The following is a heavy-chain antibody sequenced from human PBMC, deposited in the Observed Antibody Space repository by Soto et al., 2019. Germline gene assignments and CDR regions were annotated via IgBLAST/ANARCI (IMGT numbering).Heavy chain of an antibody. V-gene: IGHV4-59*08. CDR2: IYYSGST. D-gene: IGHD3-22*01. Sequence: PSETLSLTCSVSGGSTSSYYWSWIRQPPGKGLEWIGYIYYSGSTNYNPSLKSRVTISVDTSKNQFSLKLSPVTAADTAVYYCMLGSGWKDFDYWGQGTLVTVSS. CDR1: GGSTSSYY. CDR3: MLGSGWKDFDY. J-gene: IGHJ4*02.